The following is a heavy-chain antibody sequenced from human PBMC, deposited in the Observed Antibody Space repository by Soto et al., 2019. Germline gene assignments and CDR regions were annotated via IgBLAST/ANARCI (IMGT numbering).Heavy chain of an antibody. CDR1: GFTFSDYW. J-gene: IGHJ4*02. CDR3: ASSMGRGGNDY. Sequence: EVQLVESGGGLVQPGGSLRLSCAASGFTFSDYWMSWVRQAPGKGLECVANIKTDGSEKYYVDPVKGRFTISRENAKNSLYRQMNSLRAEDTAVYYCASSMGRGGNDYWGQGTLVTVSS. V-gene: IGHV3-7*05. D-gene: IGHD3-10*01. CDR2: IKTDGSEK.